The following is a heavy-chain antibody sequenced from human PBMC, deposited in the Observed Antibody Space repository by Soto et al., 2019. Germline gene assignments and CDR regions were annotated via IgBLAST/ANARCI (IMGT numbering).Heavy chain of an antibody. J-gene: IGHJ3*02. V-gene: IGHV1-58*02. CDR2: IVVGSGNT. Sequence: SVKVSCKASGFTFTSSAMQWVRQARGQRLEWIGWIVVGSGNTNYAQKFQERVTITRDMSTSTAYMELSSLRSEDTAVYYCAADPYYDILTGYYGAFDIWGQGTMVTVSS. D-gene: IGHD3-9*01. CDR3: AADPYYDILTGYYGAFDI. CDR1: GFTFTSSA.